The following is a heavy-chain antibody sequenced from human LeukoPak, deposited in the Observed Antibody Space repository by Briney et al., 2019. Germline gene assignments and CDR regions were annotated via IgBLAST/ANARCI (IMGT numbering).Heavy chain of an antibody. CDR1: GFTFSTYA. Sequence: KPGGSLRLSCTASGFTFSTYAMTRVRQAPGKGLEWISSMSSGSRYIYYADSVRGRFTISRDNTRNSLFLLMNNLRAEDTAIYYCARDRPTGASRVFVVQWGQGTPVTVSS. V-gene: IGHV3-21*06. CDR2: MSSGSRYI. CDR3: ARDRPTGASRVFVVQ. D-gene: IGHD2-15*01. J-gene: IGHJ4*02.